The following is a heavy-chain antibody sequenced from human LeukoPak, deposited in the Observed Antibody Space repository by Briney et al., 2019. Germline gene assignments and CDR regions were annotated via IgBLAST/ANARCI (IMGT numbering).Heavy chain of an antibody. CDR2: INHSGST. J-gene: IGHJ5*02. V-gene: IGHV4-34*01. CDR3: ARGLDYGGGFDP. Sequence: SETLSLTCTVSGASISSYYWSWIRQPPGKGLEWIGEINHSGSTNYNPSLKSRVTISVDTSKNQFSLKLSSVTAADTAVYYCARGLDYGGGFDPWGQGTLVTVSS. D-gene: IGHD4-23*01. CDR1: GASISSYY.